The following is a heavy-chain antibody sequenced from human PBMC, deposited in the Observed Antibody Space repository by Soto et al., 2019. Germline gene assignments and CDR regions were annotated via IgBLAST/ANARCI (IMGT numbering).Heavy chain of an antibody. J-gene: IGHJ4*02. CDR1: GFTFSSYG. CDR3: AKDGNWLDVYYDV. Sequence: GVLRLSCAASGFTFSSYGMHWVRQAPGKGLEWVAVIWYDGSNKYYADSVKGRFTISRDNSKNTLYLQMNSLRAVDTAVYYCAKDGNWLDVYYDVWGQGTPVTVSS. CDR2: IWYDGSNK. V-gene: IGHV3-33*06. D-gene: IGHD3-16*01.